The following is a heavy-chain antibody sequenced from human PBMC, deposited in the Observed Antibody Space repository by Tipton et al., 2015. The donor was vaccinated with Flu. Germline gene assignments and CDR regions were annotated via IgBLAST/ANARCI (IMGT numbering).Heavy chain of an antibody. CDR3: ARRRGMVRGVVYYYYMDV. J-gene: IGHJ6*03. CDR1: GGSFSGYY. D-gene: IGHD3-10*01. Sequence: TLSLTCAVYGGSFSGYYWSWIRQPPGKGLEWIGEINHSGSTNYNPSLKSRVTISVDTSKNQFSLKLSSVTAADTAVYYCARRRGMVRGVVYYYYMDVWGKGTTVTVSS. CDR2: INHSGST. V-gene: IGHV4-34*01.